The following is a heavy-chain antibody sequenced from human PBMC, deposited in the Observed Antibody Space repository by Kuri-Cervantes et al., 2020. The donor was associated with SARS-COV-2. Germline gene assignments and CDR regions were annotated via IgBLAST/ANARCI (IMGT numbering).Heavy chain of an antibody. J-gene: IGHJ4*02. V-gene: IGHV4-59*01. CDR1: GGSFSGYY. CDR3: ARSASPPSSPAYYFDY. CDR2: IYYSGST. Sequence: SETLSLTCAVYGGSFSGYYWSWIRQPPGKGLEWIGYIYYSGSTNYNPSLKSRVTISVDTSKNQFSLKLSSVTAADTAVYYCARSASPPSSPAYYFDYWGQGTLVTVSS.